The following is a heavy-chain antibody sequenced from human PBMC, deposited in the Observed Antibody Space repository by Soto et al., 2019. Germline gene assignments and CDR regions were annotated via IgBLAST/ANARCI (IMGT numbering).Heavy chain of an antibody. J-gene: IGHJ5*02. CDR1: GGSISSGDYY. CDR2: IYYSGCT. V-gene: IGHV4-30-4*01. Sequence: SETLSLTCTVSGGSISSGDYYWSWIRQPPGKGLEWIGYIYYSGCTYYNPSLKSRVTISVDTSKNQFSLKLSSVTAADTAVYYCARAQDYYDSSGYYYLWFDPWGQGTLVTVSS. D-gene: IGHD3-22*01. CDR3: ARAQDYYDSSGYYYLWFDP.